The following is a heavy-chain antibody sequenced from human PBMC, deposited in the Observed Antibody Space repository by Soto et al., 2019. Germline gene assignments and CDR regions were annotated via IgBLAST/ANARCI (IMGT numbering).Heavy chain of an antibody. CDR1: GFSLNTGGVG. Sequence: QITLKESGPTVVKPTQTLTLTCSLSGFSLNTGGVGVGWIRQPPGKALEWLAVIDWDDDKSWNPSLRDRLTINREASDDQVVLTVTNMDPVDTGTYYCARRRGGFGGVWTTPYFDYWGHGTLVTVSS. V-gene: IGHV2-5*02. D-gene: IGHD2-8*02. CDR3: ARRRGGFGGVWTTPYFDY. J-gene: IGHJ4*03. CDR2: IDWDDDK.